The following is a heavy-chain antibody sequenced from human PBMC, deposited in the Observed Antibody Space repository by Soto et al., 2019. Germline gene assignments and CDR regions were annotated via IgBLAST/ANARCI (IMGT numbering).Heavy chain of an antibody. D-gene: IGHD6-19*01. V-gene: IGHV4-4*02. CDR1: GGYISSSNW. J-gene: IGHJ4*02. Sequence: PSETLSLTCAVSGGYISSSNWWSWVRQPTGKEKKWIGETYHSGSTKYNPTLKSPVNMSVDKSKNEFSLKLSFVTAADTAVFYCARVAVAGTRFDYWGQGTLVTVSS. CDR2: TYHSGST. CDR3: ARVAVAGTRFDY.